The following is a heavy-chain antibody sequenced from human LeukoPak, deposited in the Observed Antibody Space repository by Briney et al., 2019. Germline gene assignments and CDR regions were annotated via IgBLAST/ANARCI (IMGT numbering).Heavy chain of an antibody. V-gene: IGHV1-18*01. Sequence: GASVKVSCKASGYPFTTYGISWVRQAPGQGLEWMGWISTDHVNTNYAQKLQGRVTMTTDTSTTTAYMELRSLRSDDTAVYYCARLPTTYMVGATGWFDPWGQGTLVTVSS. D-gene: IGHD1-26*01. CDR2: ISTDHVNT. J-gene: IGHJ5*02. CDR3: ARLPTTYMVGATGWFDP. CDR1: GYPFTTYG.